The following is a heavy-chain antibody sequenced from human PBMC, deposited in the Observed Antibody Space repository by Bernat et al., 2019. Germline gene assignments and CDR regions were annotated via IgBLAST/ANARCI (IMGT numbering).Heavy chain of an antibody. CDR1: GYTFTGYY. D-gene: IGHD2-8*02. V-gene: IGHV1-2*04. J-gene: IGHJ3*02. CDR2: IIPNRGGT. Sequence: QVQLVQSGAEVKKPGASVKVSCKAFGYTFTGYYMHWVRQAPGQGLEWMGWIIPNRGGTNYAQKFQGWVTITRHTSIRTTNMELSRLRSDDSAVYYCASSYLLPCAGCDAFDIWGQGTMVTVSS. CDR3: ASSYLLPCAGCDAFDI.